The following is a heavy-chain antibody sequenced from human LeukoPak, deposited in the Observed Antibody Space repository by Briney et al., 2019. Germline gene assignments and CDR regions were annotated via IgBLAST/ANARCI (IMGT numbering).Heavy chain of an antibody. CDR1: GYSFTTYW. CDR3: ARHQSPISAFDI. Sequence: NHGESLKISCKGSGYSFTTYWIGWVRQMPGKGLEWMGIIYPGDSDTRYSPSFQGQVTISADKSISTAYLQWSSLKASDTAMYYCARHQSPISAFDIWGQGTMVTVSS. J-gene: IGHJ3*02. D-gene: IGHD5-24*01. V-gene: IGHV5-51*01. CDR2: IYPGDSDT.